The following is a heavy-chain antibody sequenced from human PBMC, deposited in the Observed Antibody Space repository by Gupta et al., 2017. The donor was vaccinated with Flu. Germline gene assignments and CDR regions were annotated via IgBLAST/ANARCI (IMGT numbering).Heavy chain of an antibody. CDR2: ISGSGGST. J-gene: IGHJ6*02. V-gene: IGHV3-23*01. CDR3: AKARGGRSAYYYYGMDV. D-gene: IGHD3-16*01. CDR1: GFTFSSYA. Sequence: EVQLLESGGGLVQPGGSLRLSCAASGFTFSSYAMSWVRQAPGKGLERVSAISGSGGSTYYADAVKGRFTSSRDNSKNTLYLQMNSLRAEDTAVYYCAKARGGRSAYYYYGMDVWGQGTTVTVSS.